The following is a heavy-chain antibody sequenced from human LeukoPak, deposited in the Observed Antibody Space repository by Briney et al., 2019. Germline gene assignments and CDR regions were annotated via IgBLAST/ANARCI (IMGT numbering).Heavy chain of an antibody. CDR3: ARVKGIVAARHFDY. D-gene: IGHD6-13*01. Sequence: PGGSLRLSCAASGFTFSSYAMHWVRQAPGKGLEYVSGISTNGGSTYYADSVKGRFTISRDNAKNSLYLQMNSLRAEDTAVYYCARVKGIVAARHFDYWGQGTLVTVSS. J-gene: IGHJ4*02. V-gene: IGHV3-64*02. CDR1: GFTFSSYA. CDR2: ISTNGGST.